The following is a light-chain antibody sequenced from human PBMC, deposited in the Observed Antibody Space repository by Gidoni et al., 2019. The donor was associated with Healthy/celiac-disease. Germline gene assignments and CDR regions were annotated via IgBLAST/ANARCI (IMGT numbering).Light chain of an antibody. CDR3: QQYNNWPPLT. CDR2: GAS. CDR1: QSVSSN. V-gene: IGKV3-15*01. J-gene: IGKJ4*01. Sequence: IAMTQSPATLSVSPGERATLSCTASQSVSSNLAWYQQKPGQAPRLLIYGASTRATGIPARFSGSGSGTEFTLTISSLQSEDFAVYYCQQYNNWPPLTFGGGTKVEIK.